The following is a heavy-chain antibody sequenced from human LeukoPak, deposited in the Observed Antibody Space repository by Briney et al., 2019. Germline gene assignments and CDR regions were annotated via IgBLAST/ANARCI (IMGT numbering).Heavy chain of an antibody. Sequence: GTSVKVSCKASGFTFSSSAVQWVRQARGQRLEWIGWIVVGSGNTNYAQKFQERVTITRDMSTSTAYMELSSLRSEDTAVYYCAADVSSWYLNAFDIWGQGTMVTVSS. J-gene: IGHJ3*02. CDR2: IVVGSGNT. D-gene: IGHD6-13*01. CDR1: GFTFSSSA. CDR3: AADVSSWYLNAFDI. V-gene: IGHV1-58*01.